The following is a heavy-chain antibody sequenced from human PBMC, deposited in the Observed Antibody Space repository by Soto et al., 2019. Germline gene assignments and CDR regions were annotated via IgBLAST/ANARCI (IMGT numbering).Heavy chain of an antibody. CDR1: GGSISSGDYY. CDR3: ARGRDSSSLHFDY. CDR2: IYYSGST. Sequence: PSETLSLTCTVSGGSISSGDYYWSWIRQPPGKGLEWIGYIYYSGSTYYNPSLKSRVTISVDTSKNQFSLKLSSVTAADTAVYYCARGRDSSSLHFDYWGQGTRVTVSA. D-gene: IGHD6-13*01. J-gene: IGHJ4*02. V-gene: IGHV4-30-4*02.